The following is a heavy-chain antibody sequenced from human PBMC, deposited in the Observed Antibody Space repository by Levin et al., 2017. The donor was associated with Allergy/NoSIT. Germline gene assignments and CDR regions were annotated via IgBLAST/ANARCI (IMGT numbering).Heavy chain of an antibody. J-gene: IGHJ3*02. V-gene: IGHV4-39*01. Sequence: PSETLSLTCLVSGAFMSRTSYYWSWIRQPPGTGLEWVGTIHNNGSTYHNPSLNSRVTISVDMSKNEFSLKLTSVTAADTALYYCARPRGRTHAFDIWGQGTLVTVFS. D-gene: IGHD3-16*01. CDR2: IHNNGST. CDR1: GAFMSRTSYY. CDR3: ARPRGRTHAFDI.